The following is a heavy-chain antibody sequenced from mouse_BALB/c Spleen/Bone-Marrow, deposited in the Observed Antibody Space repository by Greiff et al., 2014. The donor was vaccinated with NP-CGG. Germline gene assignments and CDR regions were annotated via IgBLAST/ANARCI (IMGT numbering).Heavy chain of an antibody. Sequence: QVQLQQSGAELVRPGSSVKISCKASGYTFSNYWMNWMKQRPGQGLEWIGQIYPGDGDTNYIGKFKGRATLTADKSSSTAYMQLSSLTSEDYAVSYCASRGDYSYAMDYWGQGTSVTVSS. CDR2: IYPGDGDT. CDR1: GYTFSNYW. D-gene: IGHD2-4*01. CDR3: ASRGDYSYAMDY. V-gene: IGHV1-80*01. J-gene: IGHJ4*01.